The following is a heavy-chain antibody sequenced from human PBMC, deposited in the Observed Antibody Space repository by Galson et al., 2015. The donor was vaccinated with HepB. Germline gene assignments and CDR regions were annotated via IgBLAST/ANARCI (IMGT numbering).Heavy chain of an antibody. J-gene: IGHJ4*02. CDR3: AKVFPEKVDGWYRQALYYFDS. D-gene: IGHD6-19*01. Sequence: SLRLSCAASGFTFSYYAMSWVRQAPGKGLGWISAITPSGDNTYSADSMKGRFTISRDNSRNTLFLQMNSLRADDTAIYFCAKVFPEKVDGWYRQALYYFDSWVQGTRVTVSS. CDR1: GFTFSYYA. V-gene: IGHV3-23*01. CDR2: ITPSGDNT.